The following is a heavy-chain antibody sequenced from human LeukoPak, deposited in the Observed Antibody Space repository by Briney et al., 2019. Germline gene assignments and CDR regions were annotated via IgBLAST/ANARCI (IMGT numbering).Heavy chain of an antibody. D-gene: IGHD6-19*01. CDR1: GYSISSGYY. CDR3: ARNTSVISVAGPDNWYFDL. V-gene: IGHV4-38-2*01. CDR2: IYYSGST. Sequence: PSETLSLTCAVSGYSISSGYYWGWIRQPPGKGLQWIGSIYYSGSTSYNPSLKSRVTMSVDTSKNQFSLKLSSVTAADTAVYCCARNTSVISVAGPDNWYFDLWGRGTLVTVSS. J-gene: IGHJ2*01.